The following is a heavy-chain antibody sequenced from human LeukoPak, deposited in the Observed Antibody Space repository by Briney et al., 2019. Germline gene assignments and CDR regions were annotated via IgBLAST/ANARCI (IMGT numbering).Heavy chain of an antibody. V-gene: IGHV3-21*06. Sequence: GGSLRLSCVASGFPFSSYWMTWVRQAPGKGLEWVSSISSRSSYVHYADSVKGRFTVSRDNAWDSLYLQMNSLRAEDTAVYYCARDRCSSGSNCNYYYGMDVWGQGTTVTVSS. CDR1: GFPFSSYW. D-gene: IGHD2-15*01. CDR2: ISSRSSYV. J-gene: IGHJ6*02. CDR3: ARDRCSSGSNCNYYYGMDV.